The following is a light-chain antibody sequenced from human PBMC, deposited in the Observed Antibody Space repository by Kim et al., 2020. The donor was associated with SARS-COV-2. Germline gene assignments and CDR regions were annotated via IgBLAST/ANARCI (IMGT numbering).Light chain of an antibody. V-gene: IGKV3-15*01. Sequence: EKLMTQSPATLSVSPGERATLSCRARQTIGTNLAWYRQKPGQAPSLVIYDASTRAAGIPPRFSGSGSGTEFTLTISSLQSEDFVIYYCQRYNNWPYTFGQGTKLEI. CDR1: QTIGTN. CDR2: DAS. CDR3: QRYNNWPYT. J-gene: IGKJ2*01.